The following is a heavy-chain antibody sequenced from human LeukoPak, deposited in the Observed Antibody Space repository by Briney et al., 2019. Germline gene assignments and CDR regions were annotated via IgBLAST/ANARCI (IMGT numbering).Heavy chain of an antibody. CDR2: MNPNSGNT. J-gene: IGHJ4*02. Sequence: GASVKVSCKASGYTFTSYDINWVRQATGQGLEWMGWMNPNSGNTGYAQKFQGRVTMTRNTSISTAYMELSSLRSEDTAVYYCARGEVVVVPAAMQNYWGQGTLVTVSS. CDR3: ARGEVVVVPAAMQNY. V-gene: IGHV1-8*01. D-gene: IGHD2-2*01. CDR1: GYTFTSYD.